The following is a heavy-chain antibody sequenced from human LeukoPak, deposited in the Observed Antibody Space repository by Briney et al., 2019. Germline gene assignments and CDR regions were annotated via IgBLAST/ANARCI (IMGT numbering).Heavy chain of an antibody. D-gene: IGHD6-19*01. J-gene: IGHJ4*02. V-gene: IGHV3-23*01. Sequence: GGSLRLSCAASGFTFSSYAMTWVRQPPGNGLEWVSGISDRGANTYYADSVKGRFTIPRDNSKNTLHLQMNILRVEDTAVYYCAKSLTEYSSGWYDYWGQGTLVTVSS. CDR1: GFTFSSYA. CDR2: ISDRGANT. CDR3: AKSLTEYSSGWYDY.